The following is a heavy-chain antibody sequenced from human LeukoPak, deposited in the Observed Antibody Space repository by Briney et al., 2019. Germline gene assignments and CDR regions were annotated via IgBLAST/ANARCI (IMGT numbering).Heavy chain of an antibody. D-gene: IGHD5-12*01. CDR2: IYTSGST. V-gene: IGHV4-61*02. Sequence: SETLSLTCTVSGGSISSGSYYWSWIRQPAGKGLEWIGRIYTSGSTNYNPSLKSRVTISVDTSKNQFSLKLSSVTAADTAVYYCARDYRGHNIFDYWGQGTLVTVSS. CDR1: GGSISSGSYY. CDR3: ARDYRGHNIFDY. J-gene: IGHJ4*02.